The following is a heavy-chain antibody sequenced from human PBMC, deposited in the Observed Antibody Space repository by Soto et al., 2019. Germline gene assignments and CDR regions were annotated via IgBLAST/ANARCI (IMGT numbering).Heavy chain of an antibody. CDR1: GGSISSYY. CDR2: IYYSGST. V-gene: IGHV4-59*01. J-gene: IGHJ4*02. Sequence: QVQLQESGPGLVKPSETLSLTCTVSGGSISSYYWSWIRQPPGKGLEWIGYIYYSGSTNYNPSLKSRVTIAVGTSKTPFSLKLSSVPAADTAVYYCARRYGRNFDYWGQGTLVTVSS. CDR3: ARRYGRNFDY. D-gene: IGHD1-20*01.